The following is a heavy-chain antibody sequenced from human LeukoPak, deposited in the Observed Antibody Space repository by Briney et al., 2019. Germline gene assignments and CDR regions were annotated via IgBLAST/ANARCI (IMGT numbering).Heavy chain of an antibody. V-gene: IGHV3-48*01. J-gene: IGHJ4*01. CDR3: ARGSSWPLGTLFDY. CDR2: ISSSSSTI. D-gene: IGHD6-13*01. CDR1: GFTFSSYS. Sequence: PGGSLRLSCAASGFTFSSYSMNWVRQAPGKGLEWVSHISSSSSTIYYADSVKGRFTISRDNAKNSLYLQMNSLRAEDTAVYYCARGSSWPLGTLFDYWGQGTLVTVSS.